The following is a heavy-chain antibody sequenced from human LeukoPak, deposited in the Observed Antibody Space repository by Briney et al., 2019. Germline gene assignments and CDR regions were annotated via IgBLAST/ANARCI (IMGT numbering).Heavy chain of an antibody. CDR1: GFTFSSYG. CDR2: ICYDGSNK. J-gene: IGHJ4*02. D-gene: IGHD6-19*01. V-gene: IGHV3-33*06. Sequence: GGSLRLSCAASGFTFSSYGMHWVRQAPGKGVEGVAVICYDGSNKYYAASLKARFTLSRDNSKNTLYLQMNSLRAEDTAVYYCAKEGFSGCLDYWGQGTLVTVSS. CDR3: AKEGFSGCLDY.